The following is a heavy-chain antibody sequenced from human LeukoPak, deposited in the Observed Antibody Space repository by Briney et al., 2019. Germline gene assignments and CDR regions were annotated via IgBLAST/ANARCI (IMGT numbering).Heavy chain of an antibody. V-gene: IGHV3-21*06. CDR1: GFTFRSYP. CDR2: ICCRSSYI. CDR3: ARHLCIGGAYYSGAYNWFYP. D-gene: IGHD2-15*01. J-gene: IGHJ5*02. Sequence: GGSLRLSCAASGFTFRSYPMHWVRQAPGKGLEWVSYICCRSSYIYYGDSVRDRFNISRDNAENSLSLQKNSLRGDDSRVYYCARHLCIGGAYYSGAYNWFYPWGQGALVTVSS.